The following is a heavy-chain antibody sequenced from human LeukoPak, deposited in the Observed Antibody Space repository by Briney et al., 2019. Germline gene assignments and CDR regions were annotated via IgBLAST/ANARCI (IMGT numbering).Heavy chain of an antibody. Sequence: PGGSLRLSCAASGFIFSSYAMNWVRQAPGKGLEWVSSISSRSTYIYYADSVKGRFTISRDNAKNSLYLQMNSLRAEDTAVYYCAREPTAMILWGQGTLVTVSS. CDR1: GFIFSSYA. D-gene: IGHD5-18*01. CDR2: ISSRSTYI. V-gene: IGHV3-21*01. J-gene: IGHJ4*02. CDR3: AREPTAMIL.